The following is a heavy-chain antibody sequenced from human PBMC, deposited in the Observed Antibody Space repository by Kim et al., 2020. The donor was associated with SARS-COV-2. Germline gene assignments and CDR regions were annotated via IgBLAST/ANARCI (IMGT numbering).Heavy chain of an antibody. CDR1: GGSISSYY. V-gene: IGHV4-4*07. CDR2: IYTSGST. J-gene: IGHJ6*02. Sequence: SETLSLTCTVSGGSISSYYWSWIRQPAGKGLEWIGCIYTSGSTNYNPSLKSRVTMSVDTSKNQFSLKLSSVTAADTAVYYCARTLSPYYYGSGTLYGMDVWGQGTTVTVSS. D-gene: IGHD3-10*01. CDR3: ARTLSPYYYGSGTLYGMDV.